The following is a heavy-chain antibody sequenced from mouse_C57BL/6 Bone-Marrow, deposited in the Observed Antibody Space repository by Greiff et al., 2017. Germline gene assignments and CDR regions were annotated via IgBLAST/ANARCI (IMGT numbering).Heavy chain of an antibody. V-gene: IGHV14-2*01. CDR1: GFNIKDYY. CDR2: IDPEDGET. J-gene: IGHJ1*03. CDR3: ATLIYYGSPHWYFDV. Sequence: VQLQQSGAELVKPGASVKLSCTASGFNIKDYYMHWVKQRTEQGLEWIGRIDPEDGETKYAPKFQGKATITADTSSNTADLQLSSLTSEDTAVYYCATLIYYGSPHWYFDVWGTGTTVTVSS. D-gene: IGHD1-1*01.